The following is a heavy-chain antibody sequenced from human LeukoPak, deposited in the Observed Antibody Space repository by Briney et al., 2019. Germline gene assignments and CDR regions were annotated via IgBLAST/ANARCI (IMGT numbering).Heavy chain of an antibody. V-gene: IGHV7-4-1*02. CDR3: ARRSPSADAFDI. Sequence: GASVKVSCKASGYTFNRNAINWVRQAPGQGLEWMGWINTKTGTPTYAQGFTGRFVFPLDISVTTAYLQISNLKAEDTAFYYCARRSPSADAFDIWGQGTMVTVSS. CDR1: GYTFNRNA. J-gene: IGHJ3*02. CDR2: INTKTGTP.